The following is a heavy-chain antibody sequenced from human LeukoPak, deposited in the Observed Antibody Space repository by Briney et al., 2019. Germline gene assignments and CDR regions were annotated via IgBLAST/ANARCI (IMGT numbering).Heavy chain of an antibody. CDR2: IDHSGTT. V-gene: IGHV4-34*01. CDR1: GESFSGYY. Sequence: PSETLSLTCAVYGESFSGYYWSWIRQPPGKGLTWIGEIDHSGTTNYNPSLKSRVTISQDTSKSQFSLMLSSVTAADTAAYYCARGKYDSGGYYLDYWGQGNLVTVSS. J-gene: IGHJ4*02. D-gene: IGHD3-22*01. CDR3: ARGKYDSGGYYLDY.